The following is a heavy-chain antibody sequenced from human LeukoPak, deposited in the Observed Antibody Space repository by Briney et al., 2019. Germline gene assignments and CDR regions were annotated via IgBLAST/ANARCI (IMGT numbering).Heavy chain of an antibody. J-gene: IGHJ6*02. CDR1: GFTFSGSA. CDR3: TSARSDYYDSSGGFYYYGMDV. CDR2: IRSKANTYAT. Sequence: GGSLRLSCAASGFTFSGSAMHWVRQASGKGLECVGRIRSKANTYATAYAASVKGRFTISRDDSKNTAYLQMNSLKTEDTAVYYCTSARSDYYDSSGGFYYYGMDVWGQGTTVTVSS. D-gene: IGHD3-22*01. V-gene: IGHV3-73*01.